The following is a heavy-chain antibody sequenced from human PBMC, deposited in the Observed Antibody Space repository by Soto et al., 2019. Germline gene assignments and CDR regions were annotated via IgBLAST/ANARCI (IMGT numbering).Heavy chain of an antibody. CDR2: ISLYSDGT. D-gene: IGHD2-2*01. J-gene: IGHJ5*02. Sequence: GASVKVSCKTSGYTFSNYGITWVRQAPGQPLEWLGWISLYSDGTNYAQKFEGRVSMTTDTSTTTAYMELRSLRSDDTAVYYCARVVPGAEAWFGPWGQGTLVTVSS. CDR3: ARVVPGAEAWFGP. CDR1: GYTFSNYG. V-gene: IGHV1-18*01.